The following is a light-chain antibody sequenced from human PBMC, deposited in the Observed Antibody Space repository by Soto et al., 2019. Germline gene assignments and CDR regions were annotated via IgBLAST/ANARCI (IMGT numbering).Light chain of an antibody. CDR2: AAS. V-gene: IGKV1-39*01. CDR1: QSISSY. CDR3: QQSYSTPRT. Sequence: ASVGDRVTITCRASQSISSYLNWYQQKPGKAPKLLIYAASSLQSGVPSRFSGSGSGTDFTLTISSLQPEDFATYYCQQSYSTPRTFGGGTKVDIK. J-gene: IGKJ4*01.